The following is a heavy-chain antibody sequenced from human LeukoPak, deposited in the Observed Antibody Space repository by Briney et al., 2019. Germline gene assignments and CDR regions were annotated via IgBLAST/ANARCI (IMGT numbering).Heavy chain of an antibody. CDR2: ISSSGSTI. Sequence: GGSLRLSCAASAFTFSSYEMNWVRQAPGKGLEWVSYISSSGSTIYYADSVKGRFTISRDNAENSLSLQMSSLRAEDTAVYYCARHLYRAFDYWGQGTLVTVSS. D-gene: IGHD1-26*01. CDR3: ARHLYRAFDY. CDR1: AFTFSSYE. V-gene: IGHV3-48*03. J-gene: IGHJ4*02.